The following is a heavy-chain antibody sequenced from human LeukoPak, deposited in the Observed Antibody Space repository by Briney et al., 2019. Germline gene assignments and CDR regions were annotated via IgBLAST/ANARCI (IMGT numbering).Heavy chain of an antibody. CDR2: IYYSGST. CDR1: GGSISSYC. V-gene: IGHV4-59*01. J-gene: IGHJ4*02. D-gene: IGHD3-10*01. Sequence: PSETLSLTCTVSGGSISSYCWSWIRQPPGKGLEWIGYIYYSGSTNYNPSLKSRVTISVDTSKNQFSLKLSSVTAADTAVYYCARTYGSGSYVDYWGQGTLVTVSS. CDR3: ARTYGSGSYVDY.